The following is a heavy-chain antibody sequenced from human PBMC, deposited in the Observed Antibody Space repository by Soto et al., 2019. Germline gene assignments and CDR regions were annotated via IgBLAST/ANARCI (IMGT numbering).Heavy chain of an antibody. J-gene: IGHJ5*02. CDR1: GGSISSGGYS. D-gene: IGHD2-2*01. CDR2: IYHSGST. V-gene: IGHV4-30-2*01. Sequence: QLQLQESGSGLVKPSQTLSLTCAVSGGSISSGGYSWSWIRQPPGKGLEWIGYIYHSGSTYYNPSTXSXXTTSVDRSKNQFSLTLSSVTAADTAVHYCARVPDRWGQGTLVTVSS. CDR3: ARVPDR.